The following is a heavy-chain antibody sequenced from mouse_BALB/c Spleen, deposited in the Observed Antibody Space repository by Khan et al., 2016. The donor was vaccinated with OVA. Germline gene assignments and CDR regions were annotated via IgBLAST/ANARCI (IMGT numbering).Heavy chain of an antibody. CDR2: ISDGGTYT. CDR3: ARGYYGDPFAY. D-gene: IGHD2-13*01. J-gene: IGHJ3*01. CDR1: GFSFSDYY. Sequence: EVQLLETGGGLVKPGGSLKLSCAASGFSFSDYYMYWVRPTPEKRLEWLATISDGGTYTYYPDSVKGRFTISRDDAKNNLYLQMSSLKSEDTAMYYCARGYYGDPFAYWGQGTLVTISA. V-gene: IGHV5-4*02.